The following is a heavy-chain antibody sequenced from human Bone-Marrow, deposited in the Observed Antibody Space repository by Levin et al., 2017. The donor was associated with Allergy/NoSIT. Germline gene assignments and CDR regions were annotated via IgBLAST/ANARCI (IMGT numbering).Heavy chain of an antibody. Sequence: KVSCKGSGYNFNTYWIGWVRQMPGKGLEWMGIIYSGDSDTRYSPSFQGQVTISVDKSISTAYLQWSSLKASDTAMYYCARRGGRGVVVTGFDFWGQGTLVTVSS. J-gene: IGHJ4*02. CDR1: GYNFNTYW. V-gene: IGHV5-51*01. CDR3: ARRGGRGVVVTGFDF. D-gene: IGHD2-21*02. CDR2: IYSGDSDT.